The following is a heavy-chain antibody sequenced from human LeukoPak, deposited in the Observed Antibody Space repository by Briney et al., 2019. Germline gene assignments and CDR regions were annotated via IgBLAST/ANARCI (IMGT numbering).Heavy chain of an antibody. CDR1: GYTFTSYG. Sequence: ASVKVSCKASGYTFTSYGISWVRQAPGQGLEWTGWISAYNGNTNYAQKLQGRVTMTTDTSTSTAYMELRSLRSDDTAVYYCARIRGYSGSYYYYYMDVWGKGTTVTISS. V-gene: IGHV1-18*01. D-gene: IGHD5-12*01. CDR2: ISAYNGNT. CDR3: ARIRGYSGSYYYYYMDV. J-gene: IGHJ6*03.